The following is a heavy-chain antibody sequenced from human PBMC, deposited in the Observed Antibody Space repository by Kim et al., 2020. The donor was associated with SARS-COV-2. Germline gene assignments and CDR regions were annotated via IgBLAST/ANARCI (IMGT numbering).Heavy chain of an antibody. CDR3: ASVWVGDAFDI. J-gene: IGHJ3*02. V-gene: IGHV3-7*01. Sequence: KYYVDSVKGRFTIARDNAKHSLYLQMNSLRAEDTAVYYCASVWVGDAFDIWGQGTMVTVSS. D-gene: IGHD3-16*01. CDR2: K.